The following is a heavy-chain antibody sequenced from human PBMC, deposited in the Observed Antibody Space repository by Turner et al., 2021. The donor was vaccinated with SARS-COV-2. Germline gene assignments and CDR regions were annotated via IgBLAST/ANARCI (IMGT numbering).Heavy chain of an antibody. Sequence: QVQLVESGGGVVQPGRSLRLSCAASGFTFSSYGMHWVRQAPGKGLEWIGSIYYSGSTYYNPSLKSRVTISVDTSKNQFSLKLSSVTAADTAVYYCAGEVVVLTTTHYGMDVWGQGTTVTVSS. CDR2: IYYSGST. CDR3: AGEVVVLTTTHYGMDV. CDR1: GFTFSSYG. J-gene: IGHJ6*02. D-gene: IGHD1-26*01. V-gene: IGHV4-59*05.